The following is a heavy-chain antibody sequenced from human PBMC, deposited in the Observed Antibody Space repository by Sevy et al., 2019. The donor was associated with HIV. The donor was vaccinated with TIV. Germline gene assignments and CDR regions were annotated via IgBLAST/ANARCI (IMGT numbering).Heavy chain of an antibody. CDR3: ARYVITMMAGGGVTVWFDP. V-gene: IGHV3-7*01. CDR1: GFTFSSYW. CDR2: IKQDGSEK. D-gene: IGHD3-22*01. Sequence: GGSLRLSCAASGFTFSSYWMSWVRQAPGKGLEWVANIKQDGSEKHYVDSVKGRFTISRDNAKNSLYLQMNSLRAEDTAVYYCARYVITMMAGGGVTVWFDPWGQGTLVTVSS. J-gene: IGHJ5*02.